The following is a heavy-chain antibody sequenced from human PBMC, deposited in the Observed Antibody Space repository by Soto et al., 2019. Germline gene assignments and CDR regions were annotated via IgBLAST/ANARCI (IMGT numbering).Heavy chain of an antibody. CDR1: GGSISGGGYY. CDR2: ISFSGNT. D-gene: IGHD3-22*01. V-gene: IGHV4-31*03. Sequence: QVQLQESGPGLVKPSETLSLTCTVFGGSISGGGYYWSWIRQHPGKGLEWVGYISFSGNTFYNPSLKSRVTISVDTSRSQFPLRLNSVTAADTAVYYCVGSVYHYDTSDYPSAFDIWGQGTMVTVSS. CDR3: VGSVYHYDTSDYPSAFDI. J-gene: IGHJ3*02.